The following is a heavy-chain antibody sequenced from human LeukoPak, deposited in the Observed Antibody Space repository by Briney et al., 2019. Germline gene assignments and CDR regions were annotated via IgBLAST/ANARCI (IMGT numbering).Heavy chain of an antibody. J-gene: IGHJ4*02. D-gene: IGHD6-19*01. CDR3: ARDRADYLDY. CDR1: GGSISSYY. V-gene: IGHV4-59*01. Sequence: PSETLSLTCTVSGGSISSYYWSWIRQPPGKGLEWIGYIYYSGSTNYNPSLKSRVTISVDTSKNQFSLKLSSVTAADTAVYYCARDRADYLDYWGQGTLVTVSS. CDR2: IYYSGST.